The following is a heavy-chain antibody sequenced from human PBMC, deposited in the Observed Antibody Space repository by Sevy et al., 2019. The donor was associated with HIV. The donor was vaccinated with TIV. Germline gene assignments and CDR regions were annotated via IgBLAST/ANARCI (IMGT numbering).Heavy chain of an antibody. CDR3: AKVRGMDYYDSSGYHGDY. CDR1: GFTFSSYG. D-gene: IGHD3-22*01. V-gene: IGHV3-30*18. Sequence: GGSLRLSWAASGFTFSSYGMHWVRQAPGKGLEWVAVISYDGSNKYYADSVKGRFTISRDNSKNTLYLKMNSLRAEDTAVYYCAKVRGMDYYDSSGYHGDYWGQGTLVTVSS. J-gene: IGHJ4*02. CDR2: ISYDGSNK.